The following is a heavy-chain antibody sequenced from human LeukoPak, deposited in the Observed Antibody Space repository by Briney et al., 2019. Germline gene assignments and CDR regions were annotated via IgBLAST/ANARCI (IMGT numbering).Heavy chain of an antibody. Sequence: ASVKVSCKASGGTFSSYTISWVRQAPGQGLEWMGRIIPILDMANYAQKFQGRVTITADKSTSTAYMELSSLRSEDTAVYYCARAGHYDSSGYQIDYWGQGTLVTVSS. D-gene: IGHD3-22*01. CDR2: IIPILDMA. CDR1: GGTFSSYT. V-gene: IGHV1-69*02. CDR3: ARAGHYDSSGYQIDY. J-gene: IGHJ4*02.